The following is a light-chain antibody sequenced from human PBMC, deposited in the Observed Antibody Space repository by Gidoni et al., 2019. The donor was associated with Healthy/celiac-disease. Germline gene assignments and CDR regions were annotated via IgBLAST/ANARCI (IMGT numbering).Light chain of an antibody. CDR1: QSISSW. Sequence: DIQLPQSPSTLSASVGDRLTITSRASQSISSWLAWYQQKPGKAPKLLIYKASSLESGVPSRFSGSGSGTEFTLTISSLQPDDFATYYCQQYNSYSWTFGQGTKVEIK. V-gene: IGKV1-5*03. CDR2: KAS. CDR3: QQYNSYSWT. J-gene: IGKJ1*01.